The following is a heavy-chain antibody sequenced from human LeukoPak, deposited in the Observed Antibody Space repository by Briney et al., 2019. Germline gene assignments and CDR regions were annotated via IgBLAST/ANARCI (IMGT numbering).Heavy chain of an antibody. J-gene: IGHJ4*02. CDR1: GLIFSSYS. Sequence: GASPRLSCAASGLIFSSYSMNWVRHPPGKGLEWVSSIRSGSGSYIYYTDSVKGRFTISRDNAKNSLYLQMNTLGAEDTAVYYCARKGSGWQFDYWGQGSLVTVSS. CDR3: ARKGSGWQFDY. D-gene: IGHD6-19*01. V-gene: IGHV3-21*01. CDR2: IRSGSGSYI.